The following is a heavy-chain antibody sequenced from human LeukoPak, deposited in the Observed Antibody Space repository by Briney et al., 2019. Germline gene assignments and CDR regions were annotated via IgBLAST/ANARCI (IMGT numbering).Heavy chain of an antibody. Sequence: PSETLSLTWTVSGGSISSYYWSWIRQPLGKGLEWIGYIYYSGSTNYNPSLKSRVTISVDTSKNQFSLKLSSVTAADTAVYYCARGPWGVITFWGQGTLVTVSS. CDR1: GGSISSYY. V-gene: IGHV4-59*08. CDR2: IYYSGST. CDR3: ARGPWGVITF. D-gene: IGHD3-10*01. J-gene: IGHJ4*02.